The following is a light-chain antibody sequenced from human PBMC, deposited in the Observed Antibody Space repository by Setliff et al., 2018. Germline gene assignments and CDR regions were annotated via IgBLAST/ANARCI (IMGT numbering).Light chain of an antibody. J-gene: IGLJ2*01. Sequence: QSVLTQPPSVSAAPGQKVTISCSGSSSNIASNYVSWYQQVPGAAPKLLLYDSNKRHEGIPDRFSGSKSGTSATLDITGLQTEDEADYYCVTWDSSLSVVLFGGGT. CDR3: VTWDSSLSVVL. CDR1: SSNIASNY. V-gene: IGLV1-51*01. CDR2: DSN.